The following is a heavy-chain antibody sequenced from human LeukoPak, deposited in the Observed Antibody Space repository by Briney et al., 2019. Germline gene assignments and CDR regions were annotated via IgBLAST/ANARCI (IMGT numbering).Heavy chain of an antibody. CDR3: AKEGTPQVSTWYDL. D-gene: IGHD3-10*01. J-gene: IGHJ5*02. CDR2: ISYEGGTQ. CDR1: GVTLGPYG. Sequence: GGSLRLSCAASGVTLGPYGMHWVRQAPGKGLEWVAVISYEGGTQHYADSVKGRFIISRDNPRNTLYLQMNILRTEGTAVYYCAKEGTPQVSTWYDLWGQGTQVIVSS. V-gene: IGHV3-30*18.